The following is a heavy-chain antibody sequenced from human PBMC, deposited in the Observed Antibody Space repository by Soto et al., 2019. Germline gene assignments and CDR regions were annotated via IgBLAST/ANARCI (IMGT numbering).Heavy chain of an antibody. CDR1: GYSFTTYW. V-gene: IGHV5-51*01. D-gene: IGHD3-10*01. J-gene: IGHJ4*02. CDR3: ARRIGSFDYGHFDY. CDR2: IYPGDSDT. Sequence: GESLKISCKASGYSFTTYWIGWVRQMPGKGLEWMGIIYPGDSDTKYSPSLQGQVSISADKSISTAYLQGSCLKASDTGMYYCARRIGSFDYGHFDYWGQGTLVTVSS.